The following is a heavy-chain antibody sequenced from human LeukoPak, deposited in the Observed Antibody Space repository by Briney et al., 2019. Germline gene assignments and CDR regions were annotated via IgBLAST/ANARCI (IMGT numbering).Heavy chain of an antibody. D-gene: IGHD2-2*01. CDR1: GFAFSTYS. CDR3: ARETGCSSTSCDGEAFDI. V-gene: IGHV3-21*01. J-gene: IGHJ3*02. CDR2: INTRSRK. Sequence: RPGGSLTLSCAASGFAFSTYSMNWVRQAPGKGLEWVASINTRSRKYYADSVNGRFTMSRDNAKNSLYLKMNSLRVEDTAVYYCARETGCSSTSCDGEAFDIWGQGTMVTVS.